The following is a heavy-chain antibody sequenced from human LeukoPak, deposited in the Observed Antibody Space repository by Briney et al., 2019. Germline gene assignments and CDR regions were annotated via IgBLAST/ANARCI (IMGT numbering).Heavy chain of an antibody. J-gene: IGHJ1*01. CDR2: IYYSERT. D-gene: IGHD3-22*01. CDR1: GDSISRSDSY. CDR3: ARRRYYDGSGYLG. V-gene: IGHV4-39*02. Sequence: TASETLSLTCSVSGDSISRSDSYWDWIRQPPGWGLEWIGTIYYSERTYYRPSLNRRVPMSVDTSSSLFSLNLRAATTADTAVYYCARRRYYDGSGYLGWGQGTLLSVSS.